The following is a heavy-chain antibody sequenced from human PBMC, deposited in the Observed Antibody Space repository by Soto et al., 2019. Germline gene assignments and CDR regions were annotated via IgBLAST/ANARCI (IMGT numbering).Heavy chain of an antibody. V-gene: IGHV3-21*01. CDR3: ARERSALPGARGGMDV. Sequence: GSLRLSCATSGFNFNTYSMIWVRQAPVKGLEWVSFISASGAEKYYADSVRGRFTISRDNAKKSVYLEMNGLTADDSALYFCARERSALPGARGGMDVWVRGTTFTVSS. J-gene: IGHJ6*02. CDR1: GFNFNTYS. CDR2: ISASGAEK. D-gene: IGHD1-26*01.